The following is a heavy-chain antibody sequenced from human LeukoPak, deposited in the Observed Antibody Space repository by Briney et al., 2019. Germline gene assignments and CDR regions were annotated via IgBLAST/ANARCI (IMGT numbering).Heavy chain of an antibody. D-gene: IGHD3-3*01. V-gene: IGHV1-8*03. CDR2: MNPNSGNT. CDR3: ARGSIRGYFSYYYYYYMDV. CDR1: GYTFTSYD. J-gene: IGHJ6*03. Sequence: GASVKVSCKASGYTFTSYDINWVRQATGQGLEWMGWMNPNSGNTGYAQKFQGRVTITRNTSISTAYMELSSLRSEDTAVYYCARGSIRGYFSYYYYYYMDVWGKGTTVTVSS.